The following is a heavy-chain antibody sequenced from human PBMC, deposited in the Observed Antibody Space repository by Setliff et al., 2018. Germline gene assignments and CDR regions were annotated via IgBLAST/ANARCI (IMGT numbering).Heavy chain of an antibody. Sequence: SETLSLTCGVFGGGGSFSAYYWGWIRQPPGKGLEWIGSAYYSGTAYYNPSLKSRLYMSVDTSKNQFTLKVISVTAADTAVYYCARLSCSSNSCPFDYWVQGTLVTVSS. J-gene: IGHJ4*02. CDR3: ARLSCSSNSCPFDY. V-gene: IGHV4-39*06. CDR1: GGGGSFSAYY. D-gene: IGHD2-2*01. CDR2: AYYSGTA.